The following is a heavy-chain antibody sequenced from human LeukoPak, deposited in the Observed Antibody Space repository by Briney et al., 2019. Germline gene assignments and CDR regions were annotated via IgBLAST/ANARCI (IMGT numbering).Heavy chain of an antibody. CDR2: IGTAGDT. J-gene: IGHJ4*02. V-gene: IGHV3-13*04. D-gene: IGHD3-22*01. CDR1: GFTFSSYD. CDR3: ARGAYDSSGYYGMAFDY. Sequence: GGSLTLSCAASGFTFSSYDMHWVRQATGKGLEWLSTIGTAGDTYYPGSVKGRFTISRENAKNSLYLQMNSLRAGDTAVYYCARGAYDSSGYYGMAFDYWGQGNMVTVSS.